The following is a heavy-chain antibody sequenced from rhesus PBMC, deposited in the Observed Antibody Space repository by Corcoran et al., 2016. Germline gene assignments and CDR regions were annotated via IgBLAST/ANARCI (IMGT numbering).Heavy chain of an antibody. CDR2: ISGSRGST. CDR3: ARDGGFTKLDY. CDR1: GGSVSSRNW. J-gene: IGHJ4*01. Sequence: QVQLQESGPGLVKPSETLSLTCAVSGGSVSSRNWWSWIRQPPGKGLEWIGYISGSRGSTYHNPALKSRVNTATDTSKNQCSLKLSSVTAADTAVYYCARDGGFTKLDYWGQGALVTISS. V-gene: IGHV4-65*01. D-gene: IGHD3-34*01.